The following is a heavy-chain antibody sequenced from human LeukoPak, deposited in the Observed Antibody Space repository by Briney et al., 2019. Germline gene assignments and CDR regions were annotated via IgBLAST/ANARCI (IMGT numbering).Heavy chain of an antibody. CDR1: GGSFSGYY. CDR2: ITQSGTT. V-gene: IGHV4-34*01. CDR3: ATGPDYYDSSSYYSHY. J-gene: IGHJ4*02. Sequence: SETLSLTCAVYGGSFSGYYWSWIRQPPGKGLEWIGEITQSGTTKYNPSLKSRVTMSVDTSKNQFSLRLSSVTPADTAVYYCATGPDYYDSSSYYSHYWGRGTLVTVSS. D-gene: IGHD3-22*01.